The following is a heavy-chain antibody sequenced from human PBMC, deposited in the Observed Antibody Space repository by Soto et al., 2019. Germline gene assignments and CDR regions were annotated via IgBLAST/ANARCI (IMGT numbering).Heavy chain of an antibody. Sequence: GGSLRLSCAASGFTFSNAWMNWVRQAPGKGLEWVGRIKSKTDGGTTDYAAPVKGRFTISRDDSKNTLYLQMNSLKTEDTAVYYCTTVQRYFESAYYYGMDVWGQGTTVTVSS. J-gene: IGHJ6*02. V-gene: IGHV3-15*07. CDR1: GFTFSNAW. D-gene: IGHD3-9*01. CDR2: IKSKTDGGTT. CDR3: TTVQRYFESAYYYGMDV.